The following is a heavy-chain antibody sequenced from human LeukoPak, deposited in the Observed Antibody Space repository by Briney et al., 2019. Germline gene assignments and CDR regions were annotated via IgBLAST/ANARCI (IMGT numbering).Heavy chain of an antibody. J-gene: IGHJ4*02. CDR1: GGSISSSNW. D-gene: IGHD4-17*01. Sequence: SGTLSLTCAISGGSISSSNWWTWVRQPPGKGLEWVGEIYLRGNTNYNPSLESRATISVDESKTQLSLRLESVTAADTAVYYCARGTITTVTDSWGPGTLVTVSS. V-gene: IGHV4-4*02. CDR2: IYLRGNT. CDR3: ARGTITTVTDS.